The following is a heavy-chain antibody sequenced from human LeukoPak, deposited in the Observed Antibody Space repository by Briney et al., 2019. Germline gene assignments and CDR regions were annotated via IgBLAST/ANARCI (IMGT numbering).Heavy chain of an antibody. D-gene: IGHD4-17*01. CDR2: IDHGGST. CDR1: GGSFSSYY. Sequence: SETLSLTCTVSGGSFSSYYWTWIRQPPGKGLEWIGYIDHGGSTNYNPSLRSRVSISSDTSKIQFSLELTSVTAADTAVYYCARLKATVSIHAYFDSRGQGTLVTVSS. J-gene: IGHJ4*02. CDR3: ARLKATVSIHAYFDS. V-gene: IGHV4-59*01.